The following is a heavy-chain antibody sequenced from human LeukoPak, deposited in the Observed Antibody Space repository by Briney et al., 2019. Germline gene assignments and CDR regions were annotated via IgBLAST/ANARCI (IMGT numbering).Heavy chain of an antibody. CDR2: VTWNSGKI. V-gene: IGHV3-9*01. J-gene: IGHJ3*01. CDR1: GFTFDDYA. D-gene: IGHD5-18*01. Sequence: GRSLRLSCAASGFTFDDYAMHWVRQTPEKGLEWVSGVTWNSGKIGYADSVKGRFTISRDNAKNSLYLQKNSLRAEDTALYYCARENHLGYSYGYDEFDLWGQGTMVTVSS. CDR3: ARENHLGYSYGYDEFDL.